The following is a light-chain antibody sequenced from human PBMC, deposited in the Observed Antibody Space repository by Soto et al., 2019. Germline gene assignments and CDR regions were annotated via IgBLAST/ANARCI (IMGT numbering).Light chain of an antibody. CDR1: QSVTSSY. V-gene: IGKV3-20*01. J-gene: IGKJ1*01. Sequence: EIVLTQSPATLSLSPGERATLSCRASQSVTSSYLAWYQQKPGQAPRLLIYGASSRATGIPDRFSGSGSGTDFTLTISRLEPADFAVYYCQQYGSSPPTFGQGTKVEIK. CDR3: QQYGSSPPT. CDR2: GAS.